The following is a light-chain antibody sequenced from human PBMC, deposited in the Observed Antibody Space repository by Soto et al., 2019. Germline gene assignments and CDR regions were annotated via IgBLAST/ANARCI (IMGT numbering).Light chain of an antibody. CDR3: QQNGSSPALT. CDR1: QTVSSSY. V-gene: IGKV3-20*01. J-gene: IGKJ4*01. Sequence: EIVLTQSPGTLSLSPGERATLSCRASQTVSSSYLAWYQQKPGQAPRLLIYGASSRATGIPDRFSGSGSGTDITLTISRLEPEDFAVYNCQQNGSSPALTFGGGTKVEIK. CDR2: GAS.